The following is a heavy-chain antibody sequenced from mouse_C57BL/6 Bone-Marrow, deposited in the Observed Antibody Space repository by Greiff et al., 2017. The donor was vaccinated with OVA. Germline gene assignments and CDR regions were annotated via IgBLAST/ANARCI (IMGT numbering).Heavy chain of an antibody. V-gene: IGHV1-54*01. D-gene: IGHD1-1*01. CDR3: ARGWVLRYFWFAY. Sequence: QQSGAELVRPGTSVKVSCKASGYAFTNYLIEWVKQRPGQGLEWIGVINSGSGGTNYSEKFKGNATLTACKSSSTAYMQLSSLTSEDSAVYFCARGWVLRYFWFAYWGQGTLVTVSA. CDR2: INSGSGGT. CDR1: GYAFTNYL. J-gene: IGHJ3*01.